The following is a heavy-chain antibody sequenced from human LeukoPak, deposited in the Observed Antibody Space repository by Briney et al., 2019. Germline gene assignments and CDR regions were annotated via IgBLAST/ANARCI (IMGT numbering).Heavy chain of an antibody. CDR3: AREIYSGNSYYFDY. Sequence: PSAQVSCKASGYTFTGYYIHWVRQAPGQGPEWMGWINPKSGGTSLAQKLQGRVTMTRDTSISTVYMELSRLTSDDTAVYFCAREIYSGNSYYFDYWGQGTLVTVSS. D-gene: IGHD2-15*01. V-gene: IGHV1-2*02. CDR1: GYTFTGYY. J-gene: IGHJ4*02. CDR2: INPKSGGT.